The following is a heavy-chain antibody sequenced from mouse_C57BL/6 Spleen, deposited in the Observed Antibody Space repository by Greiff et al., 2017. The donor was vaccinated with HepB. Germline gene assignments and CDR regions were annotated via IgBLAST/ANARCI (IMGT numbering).Heavy chain of an antibody. Sequence: VQLQQPGAELVKPGASVKLSCKASGYTFTSYWMQWVKQRPGQGLEWIGEIDPSDSYTNYNQKFKGKATLTVDTSSSTAYMQLSSQTSEDSAVYYCARWNDGYYVGYFDVWGTGTTVTVSS. CDR2: IDPSDSYT. CDR3: ARWNDGYYVGYFDV. V-gene: IGHV1-50*01. J-gene: IGHJ1*03. D-gene: IGHD2-3*01. CDR1: GYTFTSYW.